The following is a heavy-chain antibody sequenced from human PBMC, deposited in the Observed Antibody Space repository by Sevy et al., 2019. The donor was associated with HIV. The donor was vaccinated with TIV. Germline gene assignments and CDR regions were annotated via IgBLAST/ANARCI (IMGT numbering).Heavy chain of an antibody. J-gene: IGHJ4*02. CDR1: GYTFRSYG. Sequence: APVKVSCRASGYTFRSYGISWVRQAPGQGLEWMGWISPYTGDTDFAQTVQGRVSMTSDTSTSTAYMELRSLRSDDTAVYYCARDKPQGVVVLPGAMWGGVDYWGQGTLVTVSS. V-gene: IGHV1-18*01. CDR3: ARDKPQGVVVLPGAMWGGVDY. CDR2: ISPYTGDT. D-gene: IGHD2-2*01.